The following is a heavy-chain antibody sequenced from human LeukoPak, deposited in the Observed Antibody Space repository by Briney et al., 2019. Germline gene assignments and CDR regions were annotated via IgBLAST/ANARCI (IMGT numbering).Heavy chain of an antibody. V-gene: IGHV1-69*01. CDR1: GGTFSSYA. J-gene: IGHJ4*02. Sequence: EASVKVSCKASGGTFSSYAISWVRQAPGQGLEWMGGITPIFGTANYAQKFQGRVTITADESTSTAYMELSSLRSEDTAVYYCARAVAGGNFDYWGQGTLVTVSS. CDR2: ITPIFGTA. D-gene: IGHD6-19*01. CDR3: ARAVAGGNFDY.